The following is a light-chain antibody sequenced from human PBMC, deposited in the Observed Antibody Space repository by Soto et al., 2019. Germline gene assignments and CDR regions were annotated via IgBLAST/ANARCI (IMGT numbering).Light chain of an antibody. J-gene: IGKJ1*01. CDR3: QQYRNWPRT. CDR1: QIISSN. CDR2: GAF. V-gene: IGKV3-15*01. Sequence: ELVMTQSPATLSVSPGERATLSCRASQIISSNLAWYQQKPGQAPRLLVYGAFTRATGIPARFSGSGSGTEFTLTISSLQSEDFAVYYCQQYRNWPRTFGQGTKVDI.